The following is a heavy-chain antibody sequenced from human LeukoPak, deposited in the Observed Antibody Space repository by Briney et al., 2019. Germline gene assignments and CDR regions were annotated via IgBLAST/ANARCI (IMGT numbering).Heavy chain of an antibody. V-gene: IGHV1-2*02. CDR2: INPNSGGT. Sequence: ASVKVSCKASGYTFTGYYMHWVRQAPGQGLEWMGWINPNSGGTNYAQKFQGRVTMTRDTSNSTAYMELSRLRSDDTAVYYCARVAGNAGLGAFDIWGQGTMVTVSS. D-gene: IGHD4-23*01. CDR1: GYTFTGYY. J-gene: IGHJ3*02. CDR3: ARVAGNAGLGAFDI.